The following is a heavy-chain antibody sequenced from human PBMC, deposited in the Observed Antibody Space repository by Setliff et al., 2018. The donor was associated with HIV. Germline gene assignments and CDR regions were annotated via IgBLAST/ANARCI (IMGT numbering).Heavy chain of an antibody. CDR3: ARGWEGGMDY. D-gene: IGHD1-26*01. V-gene: IGHV1-46*01. CDR2: INPSGGST. Sequence: ASVKVSCKASGYTFSSNFMHCVRQAPGQGLEWLGMINPSGGSTWYAQKFQGRVTMTGDTSTNTLYMELSSLRSEDTAVYYCARGWEGGMDYWGQGTLVTVSS. J-gene: IGHJ4*02. CDR1: GYTFSSNF.